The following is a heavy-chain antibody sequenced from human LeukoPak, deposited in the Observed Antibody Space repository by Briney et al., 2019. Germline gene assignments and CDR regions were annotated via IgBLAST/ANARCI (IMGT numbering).Heavy chain of an antibody. V-gene: IGHV4-34*01. J-gene: IGHJ5*02. CDR1: GGSISSGDYY. Sequence: PSETLSLTCAVSGGSISSGDYYWSWIRQPPGKGLEWIGEINHSGSTNYNPSLKSRVTISVDTSKNQFSLKLSSVTAADTAVYYCARGVYSGYDYGWFDPWGQGTLVTVSS. D-gene: IGHD5-12*01. CDR3: ARGVYSGYDYGWFDP. CDR2: INHSGST.